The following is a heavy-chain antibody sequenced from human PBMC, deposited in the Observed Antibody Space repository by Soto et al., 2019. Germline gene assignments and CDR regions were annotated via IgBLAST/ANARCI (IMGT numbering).Heavy chain of an antibody. D-gene: IGHD1-26*01. V-gene: IGHV3-33*03. CDR3: ASAWDGPSYCDS. J-gene: IGHJ4*02. Sequence: QVQLVESGGGVVQAGKSLRLSCAASGFTFSSYGMHWVRQAPGKGLEWVAVIWYDGNNKYYADSVKGRFTISRDNSKNTLYLQMNSLRAEETAVYYCASAWDGPSYCDSWGQGTLLTVSS. CDR1: GFTFSSYG. CDR2: IWYDGNNK.